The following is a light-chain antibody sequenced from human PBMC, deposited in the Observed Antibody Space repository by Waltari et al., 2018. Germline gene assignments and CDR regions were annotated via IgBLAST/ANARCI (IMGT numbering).Light chain of an antibody. V-gene: IGKV3-11*01. CDR2: DAY. J-gene: IGKJ1*01. CDR1: RSVNNF. CDR3: QHRANRPPWT. Sequence: EIVMTQSPATLSLSPGDTATLSCRASRSVNNFLVRYQQKPGQAPRLVIYDAYYRASGIPARFSGSGSGTDFTLTISGLEPEDVAVYYCQHRANRPPWTFGQGTKVE.